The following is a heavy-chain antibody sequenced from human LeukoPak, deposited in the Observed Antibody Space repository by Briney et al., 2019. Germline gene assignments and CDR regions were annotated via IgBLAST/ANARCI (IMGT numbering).Heavy chain of an antibody. CDR2: ISGSGGST. CDR3: AKDPRAASWFDP. V-gene: IGHV3-23*01. J-gene: IGHJ5*02. Sequence: PGGSLRLSCAASGFTFSSYAMSWVRQAPGKGLEWVSAISGSGGSTYYADSVKGRFTISRDNSKNTLYPQMNSLRAEDTAVYYCAKDPRAASWFDPWGQGTLVTVSS. CDR1: GFTFSSYA.